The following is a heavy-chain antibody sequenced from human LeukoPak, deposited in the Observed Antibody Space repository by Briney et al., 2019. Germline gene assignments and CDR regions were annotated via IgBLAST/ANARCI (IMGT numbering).Heavy chain of an antibody. CDR2: ISAYNGNT. J-gene: IGHJ4*02. V-gene: IGHV1-18*01. Sequence: GASVKVSCKASGYTFTSYGISWVRQAPGQGLEWMGWISAYNGNTNYAQKLQGRVTMTTDTSTSTAYMELRSLRSDDTAVYYCARYYDSSGYYGRDLDYWGQGTLVTVSS. D-gene: IGHD3-22*01. CDR3: ARYYDSSGYYGRDLDY. CDR1: GYTFTSYG.